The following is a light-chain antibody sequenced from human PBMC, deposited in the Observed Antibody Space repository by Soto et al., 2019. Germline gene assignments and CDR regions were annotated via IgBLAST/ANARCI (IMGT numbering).Light chain of an antibody. Sequence: EIVLTQSPGTLSLSPGERGTLSCRASESVSSNSLAWYQQKPGQAPTVLIFGASNRATDIPDRFRGSGSGTDFTLTISRVEPEDFAVYFCQHYAASYRTFGQGTKVDIK. CDR1: ESVSSNS. CDR3: QHYAASYRT. CDR2: GAS. J-gene: IGKJ1*01. V-gene: IGKV3-20*01.